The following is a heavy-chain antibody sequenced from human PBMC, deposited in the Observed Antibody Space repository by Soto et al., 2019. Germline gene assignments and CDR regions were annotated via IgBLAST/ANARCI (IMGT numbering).Heavy chain of an antibody. D-gene: IGHD3-9*01. V-gene: IGHV3-23*01. J-gene: IGHJ4*03. CDR3: AKDKYEWLDILTGYLDDY. CDR2: MGGRGGST. CDR1: GFSFGTYG. Sequence: EVQLLESGGGLVQPGGSLRLSCSASGFSFGTYGMSWVRQSPGKGLEWVSAMGGRGGSTYYADSVKGRFTISRDNSKNTLYLQMNSLRDEDTALYYCAKDKYEWLDILTGYLDDYWGHGTLVTVSS.